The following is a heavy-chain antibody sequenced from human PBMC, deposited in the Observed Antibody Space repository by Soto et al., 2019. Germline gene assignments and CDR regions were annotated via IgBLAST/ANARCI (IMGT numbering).Heavy chain of an antibody. CDR3: ARDGVGYGDYVLGSGWFDP. Sequence: SETLSLTCTVSGGSISSGGYYWSWIRQHPGKGLEWIGYIYYSGSTYYNPSLKSRVTISVDTSKNQFSLKLSSVTAADTAVYYCARDGVGYGDYVLGSGWFDPWGQGTLVTVSS. CDR2: IYYSGST. CDR1: GGSISSGGYY. V-gene: IGHV4-31*03. J-gene: IGHJ5*02. D-gene: IGHD4-17*01.